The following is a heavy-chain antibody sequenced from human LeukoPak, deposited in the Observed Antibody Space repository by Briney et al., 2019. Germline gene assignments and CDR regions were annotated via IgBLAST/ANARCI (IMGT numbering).Heavy chain of an antibody. Sequence: SETLSLTCTVSGGSISSYNWSWIRQPPGKGLEWIGYIYYSGTTSYDPSLKSRVTISVDTSKNQFSLKLSSVTAGDTAVYYCARGPGSGTYWAFDYWGQGTLVTVSS. CDR2: IYYSGTT. V-gene: IGHV4-59*01. CDR3: ARGPGSGTYWAFDY. J-gene: IGHJ4*02. CDR1: GGSISSYN. D-gene: IGHD1-26*01.